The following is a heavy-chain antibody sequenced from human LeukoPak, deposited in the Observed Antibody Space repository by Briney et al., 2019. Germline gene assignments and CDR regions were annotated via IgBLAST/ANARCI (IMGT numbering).Heavy chain of an antibody. D-gene: IGHD6-13*01. CDR1: GYTFTGYY. CDR3: ARDPGTSSWYYFDS. Sequence: GASVKVSCKASGYTFTGYYMHWVRQAPGQGLEWMGWINPNSGGTNYAQKFQGRVTMTRDTSISTAYMELSRLRSDDTAVYYCARDPGTSSWYYFDSWGQGILVTVSS. V-gene: IGHV1-2*02. J-gene: IGHJ4*02. CDR2: INPNSGGT.